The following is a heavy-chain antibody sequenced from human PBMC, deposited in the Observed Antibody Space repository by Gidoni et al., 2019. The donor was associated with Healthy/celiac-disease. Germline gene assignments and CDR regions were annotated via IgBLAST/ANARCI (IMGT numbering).Heavy chain of an antibody. Sequence: QVQLVLSGHELKMPGASVQLSCKAPGDTFPTHAMNWVRQAPGHVLDWMGWINTNTGNPTYAQGFTGRFVFSLDTSVSTAYLQISSLKAEDTAVYYCARVGWRGDGYNFETRYWGQGTLVTVSS. CDR3: ARVGWRGDGYNFETRY. J-gene: IGHJ4*02. D-gene: IGHD5-12*01. V-gene: IGHV7-4-1*02. CDR1: GDTFPTHA. CDR2: INTNTGNP.